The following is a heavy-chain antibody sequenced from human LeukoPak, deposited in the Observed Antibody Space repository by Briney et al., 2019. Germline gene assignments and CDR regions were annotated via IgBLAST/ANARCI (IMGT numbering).Heavy chain of an antibody. J-gene: IGHJ3*02. Sequence: SETLSLTCTVSGGSISSYYWSWIRQPPGKGLERIGYIYYSGSTNYNPSLKSRVSMSVDTSKNHFSLKLSSVTAADTAVYYCAIGGVVVPSVIIDDAFDIWGHGTMVTVSS. CDR1: GGSISSYY. V-gene: IGHV4-59*12. CDR3: AIGGVVVPSVIIDDAFDI. CDR2: IYYSGST. D-gene: IGHD2-2*01.